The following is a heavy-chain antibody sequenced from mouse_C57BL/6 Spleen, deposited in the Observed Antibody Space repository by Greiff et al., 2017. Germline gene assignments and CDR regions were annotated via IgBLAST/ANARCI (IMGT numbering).Heavy chain of an antibody. J-gene: IGHJ4*01. D-gene: IGHD1-1*01. CDR2: IYPGDGDT. Sequence: LEESGPELVKPGASVKISCTASGYAFSSSWMNWVNQRPGKGLEWIGRIYPGDGDTNYNGKFKGKVTLTADKSSSTTYMQLSSLASEDSAVYFCAREGDYYGSSYDYAMDYWDQGTSVTVSS. CDR3: AREGDYYGSSYDYAMDY. CDR1: GYAFSSSW. V-gene: IGHV1-82*01.